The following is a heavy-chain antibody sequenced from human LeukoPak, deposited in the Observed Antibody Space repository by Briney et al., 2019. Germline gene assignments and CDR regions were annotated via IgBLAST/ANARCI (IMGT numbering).Heavy chain of an antibody. CDR1: GFAFSNYW. D-gene: IGHD3-3*01. CDR2: INSDGDSD. Sequence: GGSLRLSCGTCGFAFSNYWRHGLRQAPGKGRQWVSRINSDGDSDNHADSVRGRFTMSRDNAKNELYLQMNSLRADDTAVYYCARVVDPDDFCGGYCFDFRGQGTLVTVSS. CDR3: ARVVDPDDFCGGYCFDF. J-gene: IGHJ4*02. V-gene: IGHV3-74*01.